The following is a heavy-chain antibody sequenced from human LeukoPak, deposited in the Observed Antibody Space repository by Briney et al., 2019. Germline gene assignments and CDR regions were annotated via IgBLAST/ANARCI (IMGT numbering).Heavy chain of an antibody. CDR3: TRHAAGGDTGGYLSDY. J-gene: IGHJ4*02. V-gene: IGHV3-73*01. Sequence: GGSLRLSCATSGFTFSGSAIHWVRQASGEGLEWIGRIRNKGNNYATVYPASVNGRFIISRDDSKSTAYLQMNNLKIEDTAMYYCTRHAAGGDTGGYLSDYWGRGTLVTVSS. CDR2: IRNKGNNYAT. CDR1: GFTFSGSA. D-gene: IGHD2-8*02.